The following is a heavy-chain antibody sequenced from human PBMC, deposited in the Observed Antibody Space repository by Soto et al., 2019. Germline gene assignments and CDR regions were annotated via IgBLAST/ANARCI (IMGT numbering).Heavy chain of an antibody. Sequence: QVQLVESGGGLVKTSGSLRIACAGSGFTFSDYYLSWVRQAPGKGLEWVSYISSSGNTIYYADSVKGRFTISRDNAKNSVYLQMNSLRAEDTALYFCAKMSSENYYDPVFSWGQGTLVTVSS. CDR2: ISSSGNTI. CDR3: AKMSSENYYDPVFS. V-gene: IGHV3-11*01. J-gene: IGHJ4*02. CDR1: GFTFSDYY. D-gene: IGHD3-22*01.